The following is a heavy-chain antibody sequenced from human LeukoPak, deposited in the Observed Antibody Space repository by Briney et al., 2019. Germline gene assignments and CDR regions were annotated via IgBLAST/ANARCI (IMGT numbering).Heavy chain of an antibody. CDR1: GFTFSSYS. V-gene: IGHV3-30*19. J-gene: IGHJ4*02. Sequence: GGSLRLSCEASGFTFSSYSMHWVRQAPGKGLEWVAVISYDGSNKYYADSVKGRFTISRDNSKNTLYLQMNSLRAEDTAVYYCASNRVRGVNYYFDYWGQGTLVTVSS. D-gene: IGHD3-10*02. CDR2: ISYDGSNK. CDR3: ASNRVRGVNYYFDY.